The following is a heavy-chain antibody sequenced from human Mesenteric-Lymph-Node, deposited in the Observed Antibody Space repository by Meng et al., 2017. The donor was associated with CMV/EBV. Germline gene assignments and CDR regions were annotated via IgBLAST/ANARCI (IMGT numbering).Heavy chain of an antibody. CDR3: ARGPEYQLLSGVYFDY. CDR1: GGTFSSYA. CDR2: IIPIFGTA. Sequence: KVSCKASGGTFSSYAISWVRQAPGQGLEWMGGIIPIFGTANYAQKFQGRVTITTDESTSTAYMELSSLRSEDTAVYYCARGPEYQLLSGVYFDYWGQGTLVTVSS. D-gene: IGHD2-2*01. J-gene: IGHJ4*02. V-gene: IGHV1-69*05.